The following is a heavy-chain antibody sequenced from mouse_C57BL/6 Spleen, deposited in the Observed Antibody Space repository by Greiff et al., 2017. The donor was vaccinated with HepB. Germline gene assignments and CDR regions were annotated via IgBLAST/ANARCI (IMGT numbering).Heavy chain of an antibody. J-gene: IGHJ1*03. CDR2: ISGGGGNT. CDR3: ARHAGGWYFDV. CDR1: GFTFSSYT. V-gene: IGHV5-9*01. Sequence: EVNLVESGGGLVKPGGSLKLSCAASGFTFSSYTMSWVRQTPEKRLEWVATISGGGGNTYYPDSVKGRFTISRDNAKNTLYLQMSSLRSEDTALYYCARHAGGWYFDVWGTGTTVTVSS. D-gene: IGHD1-1*02.